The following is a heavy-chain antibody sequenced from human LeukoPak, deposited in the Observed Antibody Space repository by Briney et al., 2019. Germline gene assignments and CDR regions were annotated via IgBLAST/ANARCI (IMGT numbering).Heavy chain of an antibody. CDR1: GFTVSSSY. V-gene: IGHV3-53*01. D-gene: IGHD6-6*01. CDR3: ARDSSIAACFDY. J-gene: IGHJ4*02. Sequence: PGGSLRLSCAASGFTVSSSYISWVRQAPGTGLEWVSVIYSGGSIYYADSVKGRFTISRDNSKNTLYLQMNSLRAEDTAVYYCARDSSIAACFDYWGQGTLVTVSS. CDR2: IYSGGSI.